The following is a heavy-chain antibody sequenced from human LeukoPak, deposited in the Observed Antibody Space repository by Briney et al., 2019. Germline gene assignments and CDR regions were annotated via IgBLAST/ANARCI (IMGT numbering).Heavy chain of an antibody. D-gene: IGHD3-3*01. CDR1: GFTFSSFG. J-gene: IGHJ4*02. Sequence: GGSLRLSCAASGFTFSSFGMSWVRQAPGKGLEWVSAISGSGGSTYYADSVKGRFTISRDNSKNTLYLQMGSLRAEDMAMYYCARDATLYDYDFWSGPDYWGQGTLVTVSS. V-gene: IGHV3-23*01. CDR3: ARDATLYDYDFWSGPDY. CDR2: ISGSGGST.